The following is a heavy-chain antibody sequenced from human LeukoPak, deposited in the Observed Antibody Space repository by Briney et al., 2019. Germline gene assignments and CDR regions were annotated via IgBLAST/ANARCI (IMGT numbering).Heavy chain of an antibody. D-gene: IGHD2-2*01. CDR2: IWYDGSNK. J-gene: IGHJ4*02. V-gene: IGHV3-33*01. CDR1: GFTFSSYG. Sequence: GGSLRLSCAASGFTFSSYGMHWVRQAPGKGLEWVAVIWYDGSNKYYADSVKGRFTISRDNSKNTLYLQMNSLRAEDTAVYYCARGPPYCSSTSCCLEYWGQGTLVTVSS. CDR3: ARGPPYCSSTSCCLEY.